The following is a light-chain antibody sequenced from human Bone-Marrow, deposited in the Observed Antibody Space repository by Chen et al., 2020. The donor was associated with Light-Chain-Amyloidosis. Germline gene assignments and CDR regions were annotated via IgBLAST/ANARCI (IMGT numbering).Light chain of an antibody. CDR1: QTISSNY. CDR3: QQYGTSPLT. V-gene: IGKV3-20*01. Sequence: IVLPPSPGPLSLSPGEGANLSCRSSQTISSNYLTWYQQKVGQAPRLLIYGSSSRATGIPDRCTGSGSGTDFTLTINRLEPEDFAMYYCQQYGTSPLTFGGGTKVEIK. CDR2: GSS. J-gene: IGKJ4*01.